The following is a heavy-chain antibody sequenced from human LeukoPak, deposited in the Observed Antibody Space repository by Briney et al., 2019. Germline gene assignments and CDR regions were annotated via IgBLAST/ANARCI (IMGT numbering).Heavy chain of an antibody. Sequence: PGGSLRLSCAASGFTFSSYSMNWVRQAPGKGLEWVSSISSSSSYIYYADSVKGRFTISRDNAKNSLYLQMNSLRAEDTAVYYCARDDVAAAGTDYWGQGTLVTVSS. CDR3: ARDDVAAAGTDY. V-gene: IGHV3-21*01. J-gene: IGHJ4*02. CDR1: GFTFSSYS. D-gene: IGHD6-13*01. CDR2: ISSSSSYI.